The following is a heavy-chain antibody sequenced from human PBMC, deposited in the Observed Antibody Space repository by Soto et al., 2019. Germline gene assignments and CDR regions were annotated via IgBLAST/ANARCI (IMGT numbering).Heavy chain of an antibody. CDR2: ISSSSSYI. J-gene: IGHJ3*02. CDR1: GFTFSSYS. D-gene: IGHD6-13*01. Sequence: GGSLRLSCAASGFTFSSYSMNWVRQAPGKGLEWVSSISSSSSYIYYADSVKGRFTISRDNAKDSLYLQMNSLRAEDTAVYYCARESAAAGLSAFDIWGQGTMVTVSS. V-gene: IGHV3-21*01. CDR3: ARESAAAGLSAFDI.